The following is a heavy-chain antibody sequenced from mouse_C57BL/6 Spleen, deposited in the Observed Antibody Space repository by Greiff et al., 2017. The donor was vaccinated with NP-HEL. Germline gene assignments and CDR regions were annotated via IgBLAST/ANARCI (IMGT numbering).Heavy chain of an antibody. J-gene: IGHJ4*01. V-gene: IGHV1-81*01. CDR2: IYPRSGNT. CDR3: ARSTLFLAMDY. Sequence: QVHVKQSGAELARPGASVKLSCKASGYTFTSYGVSWVKQRTGQGLEWIGEIYPRSGNTYYNEKFKGKATLTADKSSSTAYMELRSLTSEDSAVYFCARSTLFLAMDYWGQGTSVTVSS. CDR1: GYTFTSYG.